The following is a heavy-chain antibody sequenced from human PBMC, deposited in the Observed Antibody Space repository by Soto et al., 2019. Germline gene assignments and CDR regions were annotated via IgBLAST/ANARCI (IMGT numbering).Heavy chain of an antibody. D-gene: IGHD6-13*01. J-gene: IGHJ4*02. V-gene: IGHV1-69*08. CDR1: GGTFSSYT. Sequence: QVQLVQSGAEVKKPGSSVKVSCKASGGTFSSYTISWVRQAPGQGLEWMGRIIPILGIANYAQKFQGRVTITADKSTSTAYMELSSVRSEDTAVYYCARDLGAGSSSWYDYWGQGTLVTVSS. CDR2: IIPILGIA. CDR3: ARDLGAGSSSWYDY.